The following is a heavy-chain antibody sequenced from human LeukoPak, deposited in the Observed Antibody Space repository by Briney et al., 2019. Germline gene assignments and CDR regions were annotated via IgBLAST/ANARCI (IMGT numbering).Heavy chain of an antibody. CDR3: ARVGDSMVRGVIRNWFDP. CDR1: GYTFTGYY. V-gene: IGHV1-2*02. Sequence: AASVKVSCKASGYTFTGYYMHWVRQAPGQGLEWMGWINPNSGGTNYAQKFQGRVTMTRDTSISIAYMELSRLRYDDTAVYYCARVGDSMVRGVIRNWFDPWGQGTLVTVSS. J-gene: IGHJ5*02. D-gene: IGHD3-10*01. CDR2: INPNSGGT.